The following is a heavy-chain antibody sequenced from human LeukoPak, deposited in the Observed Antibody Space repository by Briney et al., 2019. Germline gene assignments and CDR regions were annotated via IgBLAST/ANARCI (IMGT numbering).Heavy chain of an antibody. V-gene: IGHV3-7*01. CDR2: IKQDGSEK. CDR3: ARVRGYSSSGFDY. CDR1: GFTFSSYW. J-gene: IGHJ4*02. D-gene: IGHD6-13*01. Sequence: GGSLRLSCAASGFTFSSYWMSWVRQAPGKGLEWVANIKQDGSEKYYVDSVKGRFTISRDNAKNSLYLQMNSLRAEDTAVYYCARVRGYSSSGFDYWDQGTLVTVSS.